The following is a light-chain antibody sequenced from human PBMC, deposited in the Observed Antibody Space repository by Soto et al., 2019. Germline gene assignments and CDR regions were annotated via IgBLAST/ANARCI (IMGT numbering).Light chain of an antibody. J-gene: IGLJ1*01. CDR3: TSKTSGITYV. CDR1: SSDVGAFNY. CDR2: EVT. V-gene: IGLV2-14*01. Sequence: QSALTQPASVSGSPGQSITISCTGTSSDVGAFNYVSWYQQHPGKVPKLMIYEVTNRPSGVSHRFSGSKSGNIASLTISGLQAEDEADYYCTSKTSGITYVFGTGTQLTVL.